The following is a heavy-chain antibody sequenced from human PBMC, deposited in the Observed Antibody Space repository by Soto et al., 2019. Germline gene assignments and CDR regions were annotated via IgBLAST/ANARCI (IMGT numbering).Heavy chain of an antibody. D-gene: IGHD2-15*01. CDR1: GFTFTNYW. J-gene: IGHJ4*02. CDR2: IGGDGST. V-gene: IGHV3-74*01. CDR3: ARDGGSADIDFDY. Sequence: EVQLMESGGGLVQPGGSLRLSCAASGFTFTNYWTHWVRQAPGKGLVWVSCIGGDGSTTYADSVKGRFALSIDNAKNTVYLQMNILRAEDTAMYYCARDGGSADIDFDYWGQGTLVTVSS.